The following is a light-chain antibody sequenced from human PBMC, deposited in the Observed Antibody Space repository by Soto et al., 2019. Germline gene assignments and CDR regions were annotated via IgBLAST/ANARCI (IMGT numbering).Light chain of an antibody. CDR3: SLSAGENNVI. V-gene: IGLV2-8*01. J-gene: IGLJ2*01. CDR2: EVT. Sequence: QSALTQPPSASGSPGQSVTISCTGTSSNVGGYIFVSWYQQQPADAQQLINFEVTKPPSRAPDLFSDSKSGNTAPLTVAGLHVDDEADYYCSLSAGENNVIFGGGTKLTVL. CDR1: SSNVGGYIF.